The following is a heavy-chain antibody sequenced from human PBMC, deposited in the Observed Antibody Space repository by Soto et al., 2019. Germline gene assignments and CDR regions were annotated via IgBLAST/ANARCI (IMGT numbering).Heavy chain of an antibody. CDR2: ISGSGGST. J-gene: IGHJ4*02. V-gene: IGHV3-23*01. CDR1: GFTFSSYA. D-gene: IGHD4-17*01. CDR3: AASDYGDRVPPDY. Sequence: PGGSLRLSCAASGFTFSSYAMSWVRQAPGKGLEWVSAISGSGGSTYYADSVKGRFTISRDNSKNTLYLQMNSLRAEDTAVYYCAASDYGDRVPPDYWRQGTLVTVSS.